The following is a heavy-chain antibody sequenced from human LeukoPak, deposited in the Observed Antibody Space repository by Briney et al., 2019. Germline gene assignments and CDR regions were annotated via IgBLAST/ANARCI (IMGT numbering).Heavy chain of an antibody. J-gene: IGHJ6*03. V-gene: IGHV4-4*07. D-gene: IGHD1-26*01. CDR1: GDSISGYY. CDR2: IYTSGST. CDR3: AGRIVGASRGAHYYYCCTDV. Sequence: SETLSLTCTVSGDSISGYYWCWVRQPPGQGLEWIGRIYTSGSTNYNPHLKCRVAMSVDTSKNPFSLKLSSVTAADTAVYYCAGRIVGASRGAHYYYCCTDVWGKGTTVTISS.